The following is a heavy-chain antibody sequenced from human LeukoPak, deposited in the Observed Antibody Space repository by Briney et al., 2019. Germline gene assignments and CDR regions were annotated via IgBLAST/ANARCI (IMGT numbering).Heavy chain of an antibody. J-gene: IGHJ4*02. Sequence: PSDTLSLTCTVSGGSISSYYWSWIRQPPGKGLEWMGYVYYSGSTNYNPSLKSRVTISVDTSKNQFSLKLSSVTAADTAVYYCARVGTYGSGSYLSWLDYWGQGTLVTVSS. CDR3: ARVGTYGSGSYLSWLDY. CDR2: VYYSGST. CDR1: GGSISSYY. V-gene: IGHV4-59*07. D-gene: IGHD3-10*01.